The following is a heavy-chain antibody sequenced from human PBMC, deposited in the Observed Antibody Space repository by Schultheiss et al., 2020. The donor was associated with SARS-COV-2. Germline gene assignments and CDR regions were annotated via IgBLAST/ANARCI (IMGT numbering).Heavy chain of an antibody. CDR2: IYYSGST. CDR3: ARSPGTYSSGWYDWFDP. J-gene: IGHJ5*02. CDR1: GDSISSGGYY. D-gene: IGHD6-19*01. V-gene: IGHV4-61*08. Sequence: SETLSLTCTVSGDSISSGGYYWSWIRQPPGKGLEWIGYIYYSGSTNYNPSLKSRVTISVDTSKNQFSLKLSSVTAADTAVYYCARSPGTYSSGWYDWFDPWGQGTLVTVSS.